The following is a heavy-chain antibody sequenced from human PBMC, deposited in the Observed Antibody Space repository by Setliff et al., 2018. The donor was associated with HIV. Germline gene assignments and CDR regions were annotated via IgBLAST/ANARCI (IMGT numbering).Heavy chain of an antibody. J-gene: IGHJ4*02. CDR3: AKEAPYGDYGSYFDY. CDR2: IYSGGST. V-gene: IGHV3-53*05. D-gene: IGHD4-17*01. CDR1: GFTVSSIY. Sequence: GGSLRLSCAASGFTVSSIYMSWVRQAPGKGLEFVSVIYSGGSTNYAESVKGRFTISRDNAKNSLYLQMNSLRAEDMALYYCAKEAPYGDYGSYFDYWGQGTLVTVSS.